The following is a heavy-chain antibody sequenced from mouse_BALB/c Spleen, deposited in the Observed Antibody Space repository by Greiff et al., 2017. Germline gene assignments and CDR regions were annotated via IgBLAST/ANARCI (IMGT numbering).Heavy chain of an antibody. CDR3: ARRGMVTGYAMDY. J-gene: IGHJ4*01. CDR1: GYTFTDYN. CDR2: INPYNDGT. D-gene: IGHD2-10*02. V-gene: IGHV1S29*02. Sequence: VQLQQSGPELVKPGASVKISCKASGYTFTDYNMHWVKQSHGKILEWIGYINPYNDGTKYNEKFKGKATLTSDKSSSTAYMELSSLTSEDSAVYYCARRGMVTGYAMDYWGQGTSVTVSS.